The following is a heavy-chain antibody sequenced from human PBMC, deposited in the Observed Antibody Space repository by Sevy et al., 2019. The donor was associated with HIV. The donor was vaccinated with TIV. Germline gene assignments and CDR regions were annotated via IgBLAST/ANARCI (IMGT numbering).Heavy chain of an antibody. Sequence: ASVKVSCKASGGTFSSYAISWVRQAPGQGLEWMGGIIPIFGTANYAQKFQGRVTITADESTSTAYMELSSLRSEDTAVYYCARDLGWTIPDYYDSSGYYFDYWGQGTLVTVSS. CDR3: ARDLGWTIPDYYDSSGYYFDY. J-gene: IGHJ4*02. D-gene: IGHD3-22*01. CDR2: IIPIFGTA. V-gene: IGHV1-69*13. CDR1: GGTFSSYA.